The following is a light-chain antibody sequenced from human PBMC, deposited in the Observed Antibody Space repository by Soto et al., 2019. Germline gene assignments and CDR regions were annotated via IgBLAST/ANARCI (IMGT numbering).Light chain of an antibody. J-gene: IGKJ2*01. Sequence: EIVLTQSPGTLSLSPGERATLSCRASQSVSSSYLAWYQQKPGQAPRLLIYGASSRATGIPDRFSGRGSGTDFTLTISRLEPEDFGVYYCQQYGSLLPYTFGQGTKLEIK. CDR2: GAS. V-gene: IGKV3-20*01. CDR3: QQYGSLLPYT. CDR1: QSVSSSY.